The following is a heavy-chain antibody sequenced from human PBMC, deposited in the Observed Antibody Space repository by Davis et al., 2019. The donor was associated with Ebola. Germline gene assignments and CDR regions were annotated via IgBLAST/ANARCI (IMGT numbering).Heavy chain of an antibody. V-gene: IGHV5-10-1*01. CDR2: IDPSDSYT. CDR3: ARGLGYSGTYWVDP. CDR1: GYSFTSYW. J-gene: IGHJ5*02. Sequence: GESLKISCTGSGYSFTSYWISWVRQMPGKGLEWMGRIDPSDSYTNYSPSFQGHVTISADKSISTAYLQWNHLKASDTAMYYCARGLGYSGTYWVDPWGQGTLVTVSP. D-gene: IGHD1-26*01.